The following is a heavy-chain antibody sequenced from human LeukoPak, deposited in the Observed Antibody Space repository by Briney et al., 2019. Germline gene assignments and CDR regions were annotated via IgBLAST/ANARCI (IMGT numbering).Heavy chain of an antibody. J-gene: IGHJ4*02. CDR1: GDSVSSNSAA. D-gene: IGHD6-13*01. CDR3: ASAVRAPGYSSSWYAFDY. CDR2: TYYRSKWYN. V-gene: IGHV6-1*01. Sequence: SQTLSLTCAISGDSVSSNSAAWNWIRQSPSRGLEWLGRTYYRSKWYNDYAVSVKSRITINPDTSKNQFSLQLNSVTAADTAVYYCASAVRAPGYSSSWYAFDYWGQGTLVTVSS.